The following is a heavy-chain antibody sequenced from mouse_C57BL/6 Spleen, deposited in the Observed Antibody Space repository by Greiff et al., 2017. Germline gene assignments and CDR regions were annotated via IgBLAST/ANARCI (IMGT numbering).Heavy chain of an antibody. D-gene: IGHD1-1*01. V-gene: IGHV7-3*01. CDR3: ARSRYYYGSSYGYFDV. CDR2: IRNKANGYTT. CDR1: GFTFTDYY. J-gene: IGHJ1*03. Sequence: DVKLVESGGGLVQPGGSLSLSCAASGFTFTDYYMSWVRQPPGKALEWLGFIRNKANGYTTEYSASVKGRFTISRDNSQSILYLQMNALRAEDSATYYCARSRYYYGSSYGYFDVWGTGTTVTVSS.